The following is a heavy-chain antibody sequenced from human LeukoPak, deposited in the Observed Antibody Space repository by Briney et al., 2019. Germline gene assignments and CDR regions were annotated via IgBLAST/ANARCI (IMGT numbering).Heavy chain of an antibody. V-gene: IGHV4-39*07. Sequence: SETLSLTCTVSGGSISSSSYYWGWIRQPPGKGLEWIGSIYYSGSTYYNPSLKSRVTISVDTSKNQFSLKLSSVTAADTAVYYCARVAPLRTGRAFDIWGQGTMVTVSS. CDR2: IYYSGST. D-gene: IGHD1-1*01. CDR1: GGSISSSSYY. J-gene: IGHJ3*02. CDR3: ARVAPLRTGRAFDI.